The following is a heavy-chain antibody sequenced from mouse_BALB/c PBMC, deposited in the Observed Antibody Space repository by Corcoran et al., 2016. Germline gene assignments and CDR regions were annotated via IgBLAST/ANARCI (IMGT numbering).Heavy chain of an antibody. Sequence: EVQLQQSGPELVKPGASVKMSCKASGYTFTSYVMHWVKQKPGQGLEWIGYINPYNDGTKYNEKFKGKATLTSDKSSSTAYMELSSLTSEDSAVYSCARFTTVVAEGWFAYGGQGTLVTVSA. J-gene: IGHJ3*01. CDR2: INPYNDGT. D-gene: IGHD1-1*01. V-gene: IGHV1S136*01. CDR3: ARFTTVVAEGWFAY. CDR1: GYTFTSYV.